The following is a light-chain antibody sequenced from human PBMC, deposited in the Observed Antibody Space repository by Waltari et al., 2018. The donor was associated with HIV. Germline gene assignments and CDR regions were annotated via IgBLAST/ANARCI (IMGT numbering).Light chain of an antibody. CDR3: QSYDSSLSGLL. CDR2: GNT. Sequence: QSVLTQPPSVSGAPGQRVTISCTGSSSNIGAGFDVHWYQQLPGTAPKLLLYGNTNRPAGVPDRFSGSKSGPSASLAITGLQAEDEADYYCQSYDSSLSGLLFGGGTKLTVL. CDR1: SSNIGAGFD. J-gene: IGLJ2*01. V-gene: IGLV1-40*01.